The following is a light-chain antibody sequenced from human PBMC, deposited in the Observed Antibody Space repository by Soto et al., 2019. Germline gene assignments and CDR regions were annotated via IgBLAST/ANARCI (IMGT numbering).Light chain of an antibody. CDR3: QTWGTGIVV. CDR2: LNSDGSH. J-gene: IGLJ2*01. Sequence: QPVLTQSPSASASLGPSVKLTCTLSSGDSSYAIAWHQQQPEKGPLYLMKLNSDGSHSKGDGIPDRFSGSSSGAQRYLTISSLQSEDEADYYCQTWGTGIVVFGGGTKLTVL. V-gene: IGLV4-69*01. CDR1: SGDSSYA.